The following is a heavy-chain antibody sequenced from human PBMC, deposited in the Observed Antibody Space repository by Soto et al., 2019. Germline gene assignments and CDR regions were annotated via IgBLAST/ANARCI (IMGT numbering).Heavy chain of an antibody. D-gene: IGHD6-13*01. J-gene: IGHJ5*01. Sequence: SETLSLTCTVSGGSMISYYWSWIRQPPGRGLEWIGFIYYAGSTKYNPSLNSRVTISVDTSKNQFSLTVTSVTAADTAVYYCASQSTDYSGNWFAYCGQGTLVTVSS. V-gene: IGHV4-59*08. CDR2: IYYAGST. CDR1: GGSMISYY. CDR3: ASQSTDYSGNWFAY.